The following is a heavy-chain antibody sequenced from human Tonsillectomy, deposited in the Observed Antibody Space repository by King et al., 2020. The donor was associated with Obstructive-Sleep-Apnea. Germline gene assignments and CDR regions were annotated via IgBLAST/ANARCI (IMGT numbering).Heavy chain of an antibody. Sequence: EVQLVESGGGLVQPGGSLRLSCAASGFTFSSYWMSWVRQAPGKGLECVANIKQDGSEKYYVDSVKGRFTISRDNAKNSLYLQMNSLRAEDTAVYYCARELGQLWRYDAFDIWGQGTMVTVSS. D-gene: IGHD5-18*01. CDR1: GFTFSSYW. V-gene: IGHV3-7*01. CDR2: IKQDGSEK. J-gene: IGHJ3*02. CDR3: ARELGQLWRYDAFDI.